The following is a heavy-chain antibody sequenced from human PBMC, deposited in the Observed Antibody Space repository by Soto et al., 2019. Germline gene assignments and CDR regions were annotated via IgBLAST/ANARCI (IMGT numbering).Heavy chain of an antibody. V-gene: IGHV3-23*01. J-gene: IGHJ4*02. Sequence: GGSLRLSCAVSGFTLSTFAMTWVRQAPGKGLECVSGITGSGSQIHYADSVKGRFTISKDNSKNTRYLQMDSQGADDTAVYFCAKDAVYKDGLGLIDHWGQGTQVTVSS. CDR2: ITGSGSQI. CDR1: GFTLSTFA. D-gene: IGHD3-16*01. CDR3: AKDAVYKDGLGLIDH.